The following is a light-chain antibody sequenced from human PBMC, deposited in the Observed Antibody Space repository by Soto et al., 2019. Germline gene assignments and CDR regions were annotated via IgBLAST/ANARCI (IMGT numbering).Light chain of an antibody. Sequence: DIQMTQSPSTLSACVGDKVTVTCRASQSSTGWLAWYQQKPGKAPNLLIYHASKLAKGVSSRFSGSGSGTDFSFIITSLQREDLATYYCQQYYGLPPLTFGQGTRLEIK. V-gene: IGKV1-5*01. J-gene: IGKJ5*01. CDR1: QSSTGW. CDR3: QQYYGLPPLT. CDR2: HAS.